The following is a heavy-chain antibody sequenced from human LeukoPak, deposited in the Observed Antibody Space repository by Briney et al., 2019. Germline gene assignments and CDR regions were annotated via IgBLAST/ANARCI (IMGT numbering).Heavy chain of an antibody. V-gene: IGHV5-51*01. J-gene: IGHJ5*02. CDR1: GYSFTSYW. CDR3: ARQDTFGELLVGWLDP. D-gene: IGHD3-10*01. Sequence: GESLKISCKGSGYSFTSYWIGWVRQMPGKGLEWMGIIYPGDSDTRYSPSFQGQVTISADKSISTAYLQWSSLKASDTAMYYCARQDTFGELLVGWLDPWGQGTLVTVSS. CDR2: IYPGDSDT.